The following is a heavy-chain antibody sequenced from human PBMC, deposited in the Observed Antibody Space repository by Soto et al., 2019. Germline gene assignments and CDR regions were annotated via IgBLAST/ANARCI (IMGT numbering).Heavy chain of an antibody. Sequence: ASLNVSRKASGYTFTSYYMHWVRPAPGQGLEWMGIINPSGGSTSYAQKFQGRVTMTRDTSTSTVYMELSSLRSEDTAVYYCARAGVDIVATMTAGIPLNGMDVWGQGTTVTVSS. V-gene: IGHV1-46*01. CDR2: INPSGGST. CDR1: GYTFTSYY. CDR3: ARAGVDIVATMTAGIPLNGMDV. D-gene: IGHD5-12*01. J-gene: IGHJ6*02.